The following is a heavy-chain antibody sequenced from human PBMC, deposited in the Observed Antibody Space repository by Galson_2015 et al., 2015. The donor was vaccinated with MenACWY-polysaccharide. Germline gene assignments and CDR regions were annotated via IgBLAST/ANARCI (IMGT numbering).Heavy chain of an antibody. D-gene: IGHD1-26*01. V-gene: IGHV4-38-2*01. CDR2: IYHSGST. Sequence: ETLSLTCAVSGYSISSGYYWGCIRQPPGKGLEWIGSIYHSGSTYYNPSLKSRVTISVDTSKNQFSLKLSSVTAADTAVYYCARVEKYSGSFYILYWGQGTLVTVSS. J-gene: IGHJ4*02. CDR3: ARVEKYSGSFYILY. CDR1: GYSISSGYY.